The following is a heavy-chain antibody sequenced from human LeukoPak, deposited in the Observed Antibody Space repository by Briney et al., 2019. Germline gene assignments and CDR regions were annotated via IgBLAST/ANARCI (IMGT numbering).Heavy chain of an antibody. CDR2: INWNGGST. CDR3: ARGGAAIPVDY. D-gene: IGHD2-21*02. Sequence: GAGGSLRLYCAASGFTLDDYGMSWVRQAPGKGLEWVSGINWNGGSTGYADSVKGRFTISRDNAKNSLYLQMNSLRAEDTALYHCARGGAAIPVDYWGQGTLVTVSS. V-gene: IGHV3-20*01. J-gene: IGHJ4*02. CDR1: GFTLDDYG.